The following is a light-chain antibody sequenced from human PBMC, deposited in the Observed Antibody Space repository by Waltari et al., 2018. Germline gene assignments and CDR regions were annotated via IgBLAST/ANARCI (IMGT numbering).Light chain of an antibody. Sequence: QSALTQPASVSGSPGQSITISCTGTSSDVGSYTLVSWYQQHPGKAPKLMIYEGSKRASGVANRFAGSKAGNTASLTSSGLQAEDEADYYCCSYAGSSTWVFGGGTKLTVL. J-gene: IGLJ3*02. CDR2: EGS. V-gene: IGLV2-23*01. CDR1: SSDVGSYTL. CDR3: CSYAGSSTWV.